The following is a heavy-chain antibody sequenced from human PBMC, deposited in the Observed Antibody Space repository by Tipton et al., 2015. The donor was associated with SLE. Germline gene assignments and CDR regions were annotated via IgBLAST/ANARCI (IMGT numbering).Heavy chain of an antibody. Sequence: QLVQSGAEVKKPGESLKISCKGSGYSFTTYWIGWVRQMPGKGLEWMGFIYPGDSDTTYSPSFQGQVTISADNSISTAYLQWSSLKASDTAIYYCARQDRRGYYYYGMDVWGKGITVTVSS. CDR2: IYPGDSDT. V-gene: IGHV5-51*01. CDR1: GYSFTTYW. CDR3: ARQDRRGYYYYGMDV. D-gene: IGHD3-3*01. J-gene: IGHJ6*04.